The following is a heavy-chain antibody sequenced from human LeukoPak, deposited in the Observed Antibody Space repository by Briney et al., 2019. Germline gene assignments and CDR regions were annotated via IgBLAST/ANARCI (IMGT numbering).Heavy chain of an antibody. CDR2: INPSGGST. V-gene: IGHV1-46*01. J-gene: IGHJ6*02. CDR1: GYTFTSYY. CDR3: AREGCSSTSCYYYYGMDV. Sequence: GASVKVSCKASGYTFTSYYMHWVRQAPGQGLEWMGIINPSGGSTSYAQKFQGRVTMTRDTSTSTVYMELSSLRSEDTAVYYCAREGCSSTSCYYYYGMDVWGQGTTVTVSS. D-gene: IGHD2-2*01.